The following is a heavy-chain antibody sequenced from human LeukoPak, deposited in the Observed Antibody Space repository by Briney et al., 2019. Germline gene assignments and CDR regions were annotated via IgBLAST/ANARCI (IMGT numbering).Heavy chain of an antibody. V-gene: IGHV3-23*01. CDR3: AKASGSYPYYFDY. J-gene: IGHJ4*02. D-gene: IGHD1-26*01. Sequence: GGSLRLSCAASGFTFSSYTMSWVRQAPGKGLEWVSDADSVKGRFTISRDNSKNTLYLQMNSLRAEDTAVYYCAKASGSYPYYFDYWGQGTLVTVSS. CDR1: GFTFSSYT.